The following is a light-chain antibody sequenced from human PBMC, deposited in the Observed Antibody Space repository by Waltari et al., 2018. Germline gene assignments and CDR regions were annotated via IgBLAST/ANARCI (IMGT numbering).Light chain of an antibody. CDR3: QQYDGSVVT. Sequence: EIVLTQSPGTLSVSPGERVTVSCRASQTITGSWLTWYHQKPGQAPRLLIYGASNMAPGIPYRFSCSGSVTDFTLTISRLEPEDSAVYYCQQYDGSVVTFGGGTKVEIK. CDR2: GAS. J-gene: IGKJ4*01. V-gene: IGKV3-20*01. CDR1: QTITGSW.